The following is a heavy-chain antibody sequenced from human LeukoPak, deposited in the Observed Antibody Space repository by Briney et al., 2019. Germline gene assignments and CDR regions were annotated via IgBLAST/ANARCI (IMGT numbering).Heavy chain of an antibody. J-gene: IGHJ6*03. CDR2: IIPIFGTA. Sequence: SVKVSCKASGGTFRSYAISWVRQAPGQGLEWMGGIIPIFGTANYAQKFQGRVTITADESTSTAYMELSSLRSEDTAVYYCARVSGYCSSTSCYGYYYYYYMDVWGKGTTVTVSS. CDR3: ARVSGYCSSTSCYGYYYYYYMDV. CDR1: GGTFRSYA. V-gene: IGHV1-69*13. D-gene: IGHD2-2*01.